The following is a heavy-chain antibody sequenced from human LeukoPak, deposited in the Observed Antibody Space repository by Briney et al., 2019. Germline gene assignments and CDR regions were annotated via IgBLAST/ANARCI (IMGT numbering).Heavy chain of an antibody. CDR3: AKDMELAS. J-gene: IGHJ5*02. Sequence: GGSLRLSCAASGFTFRDAAMTWVRLAPGKGLEWVSLISSSGANAYYADSVKGRFTISRDNSKNTLYLQMNNLRGEDTAEYYCAKDMELASWGQGTLVTVSS. CDR2: ISSSGANA. D-gene: IGHD1-26*01. CDR1: GFTFRDAA. V-gene: IGHV3-23*01.